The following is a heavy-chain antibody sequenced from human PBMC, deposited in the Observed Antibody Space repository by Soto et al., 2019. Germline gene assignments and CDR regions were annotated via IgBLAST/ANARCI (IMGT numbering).Heavy chain of an antibody. CDR1: GFTVSSNY. Sequence: GGSLRLSCAASGFTVSSNYMSWVRQAPGKGLEWVSVIYSGGSTYYADSVKGRFTISRDNSKNTLYLQMNSLRAEDTAVYYCARGPKGYSLNDYWGQGTLVTVSS. J-gene: IGHJ4*02. D-gene: IGHD4-4*01. CDR3: ARGPKGYSLNDY. CDR2: IYSGGST. V-gene: IGHV3-53*01.